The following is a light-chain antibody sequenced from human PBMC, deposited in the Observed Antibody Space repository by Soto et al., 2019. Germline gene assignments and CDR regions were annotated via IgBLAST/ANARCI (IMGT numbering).Light chain of an antibody. CDR1: SSDVGGYNY. CDR2: EVS. Sequence: QSALTQPPSASGSPGQSVTISCTGTSSDVGGYNYVSWYQQHPGKAPKLMIYEVSKRPSGVPDRFSGSKSGNPASLAVSGLQAEDEADYYCSSYAGSNNVVFGVGTKLTVL. CDR3: SSYAGSNNVV. V-gene: IGLV2-8*01. J-gene: IGLJ2*01.